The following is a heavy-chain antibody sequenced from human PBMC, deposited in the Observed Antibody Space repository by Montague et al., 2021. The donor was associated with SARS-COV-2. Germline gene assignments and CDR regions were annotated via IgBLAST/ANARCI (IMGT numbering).Heavy chain of an antibody. CDR1: GDSISSTDHY. D-gene: IGHD1-1*01. CDR2: IFYSGST. CDR3: ARHLRVGNRWNGFEADY. Sequence: SETLSLTCTVSGDSISSTDHYWAWMRQPPGKGLEWIASIFYSGSTHYNPSLKSRVTISVDTSKNLFSLQLNSVTPADTSVYCCARHLRVGNRWNGFEADYWGQGALVSVSS. J-gene: IGHJ4*02. V-gene: IGHV4-39*01.